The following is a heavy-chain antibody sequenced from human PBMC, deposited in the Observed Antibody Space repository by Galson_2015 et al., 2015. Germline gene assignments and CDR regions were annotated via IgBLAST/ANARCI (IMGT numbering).Heavy chain of an antibody. CDR2: IIPIFGTA. CDR3: ARGGAGTAEKPLGDYYYYGMDV. D-gene: IGHD1-1*01. J-gene: IGHJ6*02. V-gene: IGHV1-69*13. CDR1: GGTFSSYA. Sequence: SVKVSCKASGGTFSSYAISWVRQASGQGLEWMGGIIPIFGTANYAQKFQGRVTITADESTSTAYMELSSLRSEDTAVYYCARGGAGTAEKPLGDYYYYGMDVWGQGTTVTVSS.